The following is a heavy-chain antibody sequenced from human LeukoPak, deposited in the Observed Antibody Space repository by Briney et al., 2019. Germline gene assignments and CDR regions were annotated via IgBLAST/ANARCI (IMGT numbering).Heavy chain of an antibody. CDR3: ARDVAPASAYYYYMDV. J-gene: IGHJ6*03. V-gene: IGHV3-48*04. CDR2: ISSSSSTI. Sequence: SGGSLRLSCAASGFTFSSYSMNWVRQAPGKGLEWVSYISSSSSTIYYADSVKGRFTISRDNAKNSLYLQMNSLRAEDTAVYYCARDVAPASAYYYYMDVWGKGTTVTVSS. CDR1: GFTFSSYS. D-gene: IGHD5-12*01.